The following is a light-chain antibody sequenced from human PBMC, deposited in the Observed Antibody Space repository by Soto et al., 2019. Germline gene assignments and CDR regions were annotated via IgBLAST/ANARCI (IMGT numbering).Light chain of an antibody. J-gene: IGKJ4*01. CDR3: QQYNNWPLT. Sequence: EIVMTQSPATLSVSPGERATLSCRASQSISSNLAWYQQKPGQAPRLPIYGPSTRATGIPARFSGSGSGTEFTLTISSLQSEDFAVYYCQQYNNWPLTFGGGTKVEIK. CDR1: QSISSN. CDR2: GPS. V-gene: IGKV3-15*01.